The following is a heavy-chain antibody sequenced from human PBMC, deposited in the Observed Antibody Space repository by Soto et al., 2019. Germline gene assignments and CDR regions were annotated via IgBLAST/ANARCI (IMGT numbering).Heavy chain of an antibody. J-gene: IGHJ4*02. Sequence: GGSLRLSCSASGFTFRIYAMHWVRQAPGRGLEYVSSISPDGGGTHYADSVKGRFTISRDNSKNTLYLQMNSLRAEDTAVYYCAKDQGSSWYEIDYWGQGTLVTVSS. CDR3: AKDQGSSWYEIDY. CDR1: GFTFRIYA. CDR2: ISPDGGGT. V-gene: IGHV3-64*04. D-gene: IGHD6-13*01.